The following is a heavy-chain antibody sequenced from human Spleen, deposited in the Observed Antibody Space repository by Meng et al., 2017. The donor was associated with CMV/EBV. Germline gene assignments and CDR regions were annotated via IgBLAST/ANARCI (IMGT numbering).Heavy chain of an antibody. J-gene: IGHJ4*02. Sequence: GGSPKISFAASGFTSSSSWMSWVRQAPGKGLEWVGRIKNKAKAETIDCAAPVKGRFTISRDDSRNTLYLQMNSLKPEDTAVYYRTTEEWSPYRVDYWGQGTLVTVSS. CDR1: GFTSSSSW. D-gene: IGHD3-3*01. CDR2: IKNKAKAETI. CDR3: TTEEWSPYRVDY. V-gene: IGHV3-15*01.